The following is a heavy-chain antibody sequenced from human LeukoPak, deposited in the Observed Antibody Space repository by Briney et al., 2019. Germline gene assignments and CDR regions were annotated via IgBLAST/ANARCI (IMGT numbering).Heavy chain of an antibody. CDR2: IKQDGSEK. CDR3: ARDASSSSPDFDY. J-gene: IGHJ4*02. Sequence: SGGSLRLSCAASGFTFSSYWMSWVRQAPGKGLEWVANIKQDGSEKYYVDSVKGRFTISRDNAKNSLYLQMNSLRAEGTAVYYCARDASSSSPDFDYWGQGTLVTASS. D-gene: IGHD6-6*01. CDR1: GFTFSSYW. V-gene: IGHV3-7*01.